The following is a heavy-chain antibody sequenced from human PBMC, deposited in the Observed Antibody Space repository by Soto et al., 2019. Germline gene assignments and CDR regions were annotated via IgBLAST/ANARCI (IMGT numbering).Heavy chain of an antibody. CDR2: IIPIFGTA. D-gene: IGHD3-22*01. CDR1: GGTFSSYA. V-gene: IGHV1-69*13. Sequence: SVKVSCKASGGTFSSYAISWVRQAPGQGLEWMGGIIPIFGTANYAQKFQGRVTITADESTSTAYMELSSLRSEDTAVYYCARDLQSLGDSSGYYYSWFDPWGQGTLVTVSS. CDR3: ARDLQSLGDSSGYYYSWFDP. J-gene: IGHJ5*02.